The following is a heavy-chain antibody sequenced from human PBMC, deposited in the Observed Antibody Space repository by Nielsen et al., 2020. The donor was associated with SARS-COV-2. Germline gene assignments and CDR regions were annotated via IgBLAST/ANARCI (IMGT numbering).Heavy chain of an antibody. D-gene: IGHD5-18*01. CDR2: ISYDGSNK. V-gene: IGHV3-30*03. CDR1: GFTFDDYA. CDR3: AALLVDTAMEHDY. Sequence: GESLKISCAASGFTFDDYAMHWVRQAPGKGLEWVAVISYDGSNKYYADSVKGRFTISRDNSKNTLYLQMNSLRAEDTAVYYCAALLVDTAMEHDYWGQGTLVTVSS. J-gene: IGHJ4*02.